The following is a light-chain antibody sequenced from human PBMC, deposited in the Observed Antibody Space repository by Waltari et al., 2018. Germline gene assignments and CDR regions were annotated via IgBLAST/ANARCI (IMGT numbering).Light chain of an antibody. J-gene: IGLJ3*02. CDR3: QTGGHGSWV. V-gene: IGLV4-69*01. Sequence: QLVLTQSPSASASLGASVKLTCTLSSGYSSHIVAWHQQQPEKGTRYLMKINSDGSHTKGDEIPDRFSGSSSGAERYLTISSVQPEDEADYYGQTGGHGSWVFGGGTTLTVL. CDR1: SGYSSHI. CDR2: INSDGSH.